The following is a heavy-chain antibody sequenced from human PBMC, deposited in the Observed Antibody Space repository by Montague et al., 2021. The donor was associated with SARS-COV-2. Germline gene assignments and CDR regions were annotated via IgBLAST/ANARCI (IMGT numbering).Heavy chain of an antibody. CDR3: ARDRGSYYDFWSGYWYMDV. J-gene: IGHJ6*03. Sequence: SLRLSCAASGFTFSSYWMSWVRQAPGKGLEWVANIKQDGSEKYYXDSVKGRFTISRDNAKNSLYLQMNSLRAEDTAVYYCARDRGSYYDFWSGYWYMDVWGKGTTVTVSS. CDR1: GFTFSSYW. D-gene: IGHD3-3*01. CDR2: IKQDGSEK. V-gene: IGHV3-7*01.